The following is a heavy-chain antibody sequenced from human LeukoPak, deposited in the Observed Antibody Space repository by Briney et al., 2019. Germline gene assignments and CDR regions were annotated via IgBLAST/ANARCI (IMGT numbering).Heavy chain of an antibody. CDR2: ISSSSSYI. CDR1: GFTFITYW. J-gene: IGHJ6*04. CDR3: AELGITMIGGV. Sequence: PGGSLRLSCTASGFTFITYWMSWVRQAPGKGLEWVSSISSSSSYIYYADSVKGRFTISRDNAKNSLYLQMNSLRAEDTAVYYCAELGITMIGGVWGKGTTVTISS. V-gene: IGHV3-21*01. D-gene: IGHD3-10*02.